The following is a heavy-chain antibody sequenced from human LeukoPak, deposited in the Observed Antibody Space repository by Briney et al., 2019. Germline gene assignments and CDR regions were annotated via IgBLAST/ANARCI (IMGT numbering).Heavy chain of an antibody. V-gene: IGHV5-51*01. J-gene: IGHJ4*02. CDR2: IYPGDSDT. CDR3: AATDVVAATGFDY. D-gene: IGHD2-15*01. Sequence: GESLKISCKGSGYSFTSYWIGWVRQMPGKGLEWMGIIYPGDSDTGYSPSFQGQVTISADKSISTAYLQWSSLKASDTAMYYCAATDVVAATGFDYWGQGTLVTVSS. CDR1: GYSFTSYW.